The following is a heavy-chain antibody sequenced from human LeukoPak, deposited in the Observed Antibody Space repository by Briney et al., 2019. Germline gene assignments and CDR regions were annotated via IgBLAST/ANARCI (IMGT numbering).Heavy chain of an antibody. Sequence: NPSETLSLTCSVSGGSISSSSYYWGWIRQTPGKGLEWIGSIYYSGSTYYNASLRSRVAISLDTSKNQFSLKLSSVTAADTAVYYCARHDPIVGTPDAFDIWGQGTMVTVSS. D-gene: IGHD1-26*01. CDR3: ARHDPIVGTPDAFDI. V-gene: IGHV4-39*01. J-gene: IGHJ3*02. CDR2: IYYSGST. CDR1: GGSISSSSYY.